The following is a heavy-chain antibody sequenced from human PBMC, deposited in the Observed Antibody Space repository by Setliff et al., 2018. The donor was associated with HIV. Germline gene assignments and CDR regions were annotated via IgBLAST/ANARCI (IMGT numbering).Heavy chain of an antibody. Sequence: TSETLSLTCTVSGGSISSGSYYWSWIRQPAGKGLEWIGRIYTSGSTNYNPSLKSRVTISVDTSKNQFSLKLSSVTAADTAVYYCARDGYNYYAFDIWGQGTMVTVS. CDR3: ARDGYNYYAFDI. CDR2: IYTSGST. V-gene: IGHV4-61*02. D-gene: IGHD5-12*01. J-gene: IGHJ3*02. CDR1: GGSISSGSYY.